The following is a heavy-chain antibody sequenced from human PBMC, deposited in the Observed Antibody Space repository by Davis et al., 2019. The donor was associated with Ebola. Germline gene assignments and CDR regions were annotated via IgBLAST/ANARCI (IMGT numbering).Heavy chain of an antibody. CDR3: AKEMGMMYFDY. D-gene: IGHD3-16*01. J-gene: IGHJ4*02. CDR1: GFPFSSYG. V-gene: IGHV3-30*18. Sequence: PGGSLRLSCAASGFPFSSYGMHWVRQAPGKGLEWVAVISYDGSNKYYADSVKGRFTISRDNSKNTLYLQMNSLRAEDTAVYYCAKEMGMMYFDYWGQGTLVTVSS. CDR2: ISYDGSNK.